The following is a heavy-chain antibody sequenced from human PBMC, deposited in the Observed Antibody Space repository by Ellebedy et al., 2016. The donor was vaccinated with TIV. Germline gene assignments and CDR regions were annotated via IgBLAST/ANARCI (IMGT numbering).Heavy chain of an antibody. CDR3: AKTVVQNALLDS. D-gene: IGHD4-23*01. CDR2: IFHSGVT. Sequence: MPSETLSLTCAVSGASISSSSWWTWVRQTPGKGLEWIGEIFHSGVTNYNPSLKSRLIISLDKSTNQFSLKLSSVTAADTAVYFCAKTVVQNALLDSWGQGTRVTVSS. CDR1: GASISSSSW. V-gene: IGHV4-4*02. J-gene: IGHJ4*02.